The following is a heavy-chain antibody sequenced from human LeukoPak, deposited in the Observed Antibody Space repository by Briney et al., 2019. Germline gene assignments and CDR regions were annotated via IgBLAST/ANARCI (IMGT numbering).Heavy chain of an antibody. CDR3: ARADGGSGSYHADY. CDR1: GGSFSGYY. CDR2: INHSGST. J-gene: IGHJ4*02. V-gene: IGHV4-34*01. D-gene: IGHD3-10*01. Sequence: SETLSLTCAVYGGSFSGYYWSWIRQPPGKGLEWIGEINHSGSTNYNPSLKSRVTISVDTSKNQFSLKLSSVTAADTAVYYCARADGGSGSYHADYWGQGTLVTVSS.